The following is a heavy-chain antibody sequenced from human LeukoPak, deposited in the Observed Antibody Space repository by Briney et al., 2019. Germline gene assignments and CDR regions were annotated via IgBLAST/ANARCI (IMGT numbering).Heavy chain of an antibody. CDR2: ISGSGGST. Sequence: GGSLRLSCAASGFTFSIYAMSWVRQAPGKGLEWVSAISGSGGSTYYADSVKGRFTISRDNSKNTLYLQMNSLRAEDTAVYYCAKDRGYTYYFDYWGQGTWSPSPQ. J-gene: IGHJ4*02. CDR1: GFTFSIYA. D-gene: IGHD2-2*02. CDR3: AKDRGYTYYFDY. V-gene: IGHV3-23*01.